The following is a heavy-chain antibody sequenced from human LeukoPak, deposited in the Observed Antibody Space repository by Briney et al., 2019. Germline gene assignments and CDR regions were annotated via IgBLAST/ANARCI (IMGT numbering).Heavy chain of an antibody. CDR3: ASASGDNDFWSGTIYYYYYYMDV. D-gene: IGHD3-3*01. V-gene: IGHV3-21*01. CDR2: ISSSSSYI. CDR1: GFTFSSYS. J-gene: IGHJ6*03. Sequence: GGSLRLSCAASGFTFSSYSMNWVRQAPGKGLEWVSSISSSSSYIYYADSVKGRFTISRDNAKNSLYLQMNSLRAEDTAVYYCASASGDNDFWSGTIYYYYYYMDVWGKGTTVTVSS.